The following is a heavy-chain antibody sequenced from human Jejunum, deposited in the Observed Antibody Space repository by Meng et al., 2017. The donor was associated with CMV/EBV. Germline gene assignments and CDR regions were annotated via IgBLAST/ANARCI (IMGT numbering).Heavy chain of an antibody. CDR2: FYSSDTY. J-gene: IGHJ4*02. Sequence: QVQLQASGAALVMRRGARSLPRTVSGGSIGNYGCSWIRASAAKGLEWIGRFYSSDTYNYHPSINSRVTMSLNTPKTQFSLIPSSVTAAVTARYYCTRGPGAYTREGFDYWGLGTLVTVSS. CDR1: GGSIGNYG. V-gene: IGHV4-4*07. D-gene: IGHD3-16*01. CDR3: TRGPGAYTREGFDY.